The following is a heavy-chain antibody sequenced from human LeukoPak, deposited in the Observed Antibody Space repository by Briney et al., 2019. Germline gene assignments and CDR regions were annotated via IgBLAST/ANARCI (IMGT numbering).Heavy chain of an antibody. J-gene: IGHJ4*02. CDR1: GASFSIYA. D-gene: IGHD2-15*01. V-gene: IGHV1-69*13. CDR3: ARVPYCSGGSCLLRGYYFDY. Sequence: SVKVCFKSSGASFSIYAIGWVRQAPGQGLEWMGGIILIFGTANYAQKFQVRVTITADESTSTAYMELSSLRSEDTAVYYCARVPYCSGGSCLLRGYYFDYWGQGTLVTVSS. CDR2: IILIFGTA.